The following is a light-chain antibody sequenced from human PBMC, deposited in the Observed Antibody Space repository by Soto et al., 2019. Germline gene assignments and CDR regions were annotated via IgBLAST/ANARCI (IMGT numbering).Light chain of an antibody. CDR1: QSVSSN. CDR2: GAS. Sequence: EIVMTQSPATLSVSPGERATLSFGASQSVSSNLAWYQQKPGQAPRLLIYGASTRATGIPARFSGSGSGIEFTLTISSLQSEDFAVYYCQQYGNWPRTFGQGTKVEIK. CDR3: QQYGNWPRT. V-gene: IGKV3-15*01. J-gene: IGKJ1*01.